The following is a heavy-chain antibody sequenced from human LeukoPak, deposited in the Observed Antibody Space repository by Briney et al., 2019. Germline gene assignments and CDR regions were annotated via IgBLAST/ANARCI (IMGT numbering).Heavy chain of an antibody. V-gene: IGHV4-59*01. CDR3: ARGVNYYYYYMDV. CDR2: IYYSGST. Sequence: SETLSLTCTVSGVSISSYYWSWIRQPPGKGLEWIGYIYYSGSTNYNPSLKSRVTISVDTSKNQFSLKLSSVTAADTAVYYCARGVNYYYYYMDVWGKGTTVTVSS. J-gene: IGHJ6*03. CDR1: GVSISSYY.